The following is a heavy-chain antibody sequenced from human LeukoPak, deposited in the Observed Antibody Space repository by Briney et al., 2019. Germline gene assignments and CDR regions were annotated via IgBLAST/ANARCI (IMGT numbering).Heavy chain of an antibody. CDR2: ISLTGSTI. D-gene: IGHD3-16*01. J-gene: IGHJ4*02. Sequence: GGSLRLSCAASGFTFRDYYMGWIRQAPGKGLELDSYISLTGSTISYADSLKGRFTISRDNAKNSLYLQMNSLRAEDTAVYYCASAVWGYDYIFDYWGQGTLVTVSS. CDR3: ASAVWGYDYIFDY. V-gene: IGHV3-11*04. CDR1: GFTFRDYY.